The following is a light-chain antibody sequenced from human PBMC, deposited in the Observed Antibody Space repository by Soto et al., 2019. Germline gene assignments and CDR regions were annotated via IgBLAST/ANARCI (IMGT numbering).Light chain of an antibody. V-gene: IGKV4-1*01. J-gene: IGKJ3*01. Sequence: DIVVTQSPDSLAVSLGERATITCKSSQSGLYSSNNKDYLACYQQKPRQPPKLLVYWASTRESWVLDRFSGSGCGTDVTLSISSLQPEDVAVYYCQQDYDYIPTFCPGTKVEIK. CDR3: QQDYDYIPT. CDR2: WAS. CDR1: QSGLYSSNNKDY.